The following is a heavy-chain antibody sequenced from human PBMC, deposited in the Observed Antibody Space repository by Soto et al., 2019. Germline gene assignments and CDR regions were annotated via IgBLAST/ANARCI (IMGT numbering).Heavy chain of an antibody. J-gene: IGHJ2*01. CDR2: IYSGGST. CDR1: GFTVSSKY. D-gene: IGHD3-3*01. CDR3: ARDGGDFWSGYTDWYFDL. Sequence: GGSLRLSCAASGFTVSSKYMSWVRQAPGKGLEWVSVIYSGGSTYYADSVKGRFTISRHNSKNTLYLQMNSLRAEDTAMYYCARDGGDFWSGYTDWYFDLWGRGTLVTVSS. V-gene: IGHV3-53*04.